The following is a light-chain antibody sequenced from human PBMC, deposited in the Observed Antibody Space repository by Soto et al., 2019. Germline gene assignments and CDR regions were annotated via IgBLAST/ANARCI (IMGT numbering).Light chain of an antibody. CDR2: RDS. V-gene: IGLV3-9*01. J-gene: IGLJ2*01. CDR3: QVWDSSIVV. Sequence: SYELTQPLSVSVALGQTARITCGGNNTGSKNVHWYQQKPGQAPVLVIYRDSNRPSVIPERFSGSNSGNTATLTISRAQAGDEADYYCQVWDSSIVVFGGGTKLTVL. CDR1: NTGSKN.